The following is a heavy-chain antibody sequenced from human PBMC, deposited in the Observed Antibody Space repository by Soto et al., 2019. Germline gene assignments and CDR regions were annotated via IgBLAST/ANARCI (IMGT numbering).Heavy chain of an antibody. D-gene: IGHD4-17*01. J-gene: IGHJ3*02. CDR2: FDPEDGET. CDR1: GYTLTELS. CDR3: ATHNYGTDAFDI. V-gene: IGHV1-24*01. Sequence: VASVKVSCKVSGYTLTELSMHWVRQAPGKGLEWMGGFDPEDGETIYAQKFQGRVTMTEDTSTDTAYMELSSLRSEDTAVHYCATHNYGTDAFDIWGQGTMVTVSS.